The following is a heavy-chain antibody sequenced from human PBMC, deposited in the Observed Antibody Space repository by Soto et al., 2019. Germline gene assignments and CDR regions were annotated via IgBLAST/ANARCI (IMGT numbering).Heavy chain of an antibody. J-gene: IGHJ4*02. D-gene: IGHD2-21*02. Sequence: SVKVSCKTSVYNFISYYIYWVRQAPGQGPEWMGMINPSSGATNIAQKFQGRITVTSDSSTNTAYLQLSSLRSEDAAVYYCAKYCGGDCRHFDAWGQGTRATVSS. V-gene: IGHV1-46*01. CDR3: AKYCGGDCRHFDA. CDR1: VYNFISYY. CDR2: INPSSGAT.